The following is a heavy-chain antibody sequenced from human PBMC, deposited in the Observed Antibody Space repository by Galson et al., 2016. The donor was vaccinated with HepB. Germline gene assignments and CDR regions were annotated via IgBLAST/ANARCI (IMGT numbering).Heavy chain of an antibody. J-gene: IGHJ4*02. CDR2: IWNDGSNK. CDR3: ARDHSVVIPAAILDY. Sequence: SLRLSCAASGFTFSSYGMHWVRQAPGKGLEWVAVIWNDGSNKHYADSVKGRFIISGDNSKNTLYLQMNSLRAEDTAVYYCARDHSVVIPAAILDYWGQGTLVTVSS. CDR1: GFTFSSYG. D-gene: IGHD2-2*01. V-gene: IGHV3-33*01.